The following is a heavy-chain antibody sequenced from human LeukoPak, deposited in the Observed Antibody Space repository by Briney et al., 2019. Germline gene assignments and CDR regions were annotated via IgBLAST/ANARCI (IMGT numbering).Heavy chain of an antibody. CDR2: IGDNGAKT. D-gene: IGHD6-13*01. CDR3: AKGYTTSWFTSLN. V-gene: IGHV3-23*01. Sequence: PGGSLRLSCAASGFTFSGSWMHWVRQAPGKGLEWVSGIGDNGAKTYYADFVKGRFTISRDNSKKTLYLQMNSLRAEDTAVYYCAKGYTTSWFTSLNWGQGTLVTVSS. CDR1: GFTFSGSW. J-gene: IGHJ4*02.